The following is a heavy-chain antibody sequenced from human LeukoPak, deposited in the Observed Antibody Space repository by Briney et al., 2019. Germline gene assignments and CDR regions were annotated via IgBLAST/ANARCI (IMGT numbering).Heavy chain of an antibody. J-gene: IGHJ3*02. V-gene: IGHV4-59*05. D-gene: IGHD6-6*01. CDR1: GGSISSYY. Sequence: PSETLSLTCTVSGGSISSYYWSWIRQPAGKGLEWIGSIYYSGSTYYNPSLKSRVTISVDTSKNQFSLKLSSVTAADTAVYYCARPALVSSGAPRLAFDIWGQGTMVTVSS. CDR3: ARPALVSSGAPRLAFDI. CDR2: IYYSGST.